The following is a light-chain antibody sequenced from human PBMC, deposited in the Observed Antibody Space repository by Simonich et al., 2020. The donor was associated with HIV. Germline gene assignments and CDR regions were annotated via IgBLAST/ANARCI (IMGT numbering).Light chain of an antibody. J-gene: IGLJ1*01. CDR2: RHN. V-gene: IGLV1-44*01. CDR1: SSNIGSNT. CDR3: QSYDSSLSALG. Sequence: QSVLTQPPSASGTPGQRVTISCSGSSSNIGSNTVNWYQQLPGTAPKLLIYRHNQRPSGVPDRFSGSKSGTSASLAITGLQAEDEADYYCQSYDSSLSALGFGTGTKVTVL.